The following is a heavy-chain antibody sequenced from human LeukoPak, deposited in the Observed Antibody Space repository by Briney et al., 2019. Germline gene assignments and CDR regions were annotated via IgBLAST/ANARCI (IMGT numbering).Heavy chain of an antibody. CDR1: GGSISSYY. D-gene: IGHD3-3*01. J-gene: IGHJ4*02. Sequence: SETLSLTCTVSGGSISSYYWSWIRQPAGKGLEWIGRIYTSGSTNYNPSLKSRVTMSVDTSKNQSSLKLSSVTAADTAVYYCARDSSYDFWSGNGGFDYWGQGTLVTVSS. CDR3: ARDSSYDFWSGNGGFDY. V-gene: IGHV4-4*07. CDR2: IYTSGST.